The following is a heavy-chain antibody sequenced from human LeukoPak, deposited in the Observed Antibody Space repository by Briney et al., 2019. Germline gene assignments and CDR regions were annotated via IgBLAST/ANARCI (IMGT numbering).Heavy chain of an antibody. D-gene: IGHD2-2*01. CDR2: IYYSGST. V-gene: IGHV4-39*01. CDR3: ARRCSSTSCYAAGHNWFDP. Sequence: SETPSLTCTVSGGSISSSSYYWGWIRQPPGKGLEWIGSIYYSGSTYYNPSLKSRVTISVDTSKNQFSLKLSSVTAADTAVYYCARRCSSTSCYAAGHNWFDPWGQGTLVTVSS. J-gene: IGHJ5*02. CDR1: GGSISSSSYY.